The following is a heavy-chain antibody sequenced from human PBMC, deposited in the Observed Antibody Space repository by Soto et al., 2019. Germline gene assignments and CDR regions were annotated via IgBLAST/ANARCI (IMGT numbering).Heavy chain of an antibody. CDR1: GGSFSGYS. V-gene: IGHV4-34*02. CDR2: INHSGGT. D-gene: IGHD3-3*02. Sequence: QVQLQQWGAGLLKPSETLSLTCGVYGGSFSGYSWTWIRQAPGKGLEWIGEINHSGGTNYNSSLKSRVTISVDTSKNQFSLLLYSVTAADTALYYSARDRQYCHFWSGYQCEGPYGMDVWGQGTTVTVS. CDR3: ARDRQYCHFWSGYQCEGPYGMDV. J-gene: IGHJ6*02.